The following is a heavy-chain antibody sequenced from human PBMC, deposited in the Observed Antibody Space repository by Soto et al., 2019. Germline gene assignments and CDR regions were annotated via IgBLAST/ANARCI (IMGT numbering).Heavy chain of an antibody. J-gene: IGHJ6*03. CDR2: INPNGGST. D-gene: IGHD6-6*01. CDR3: VRATAARQRDYSYHYYLHI. Sequence: QVQLVQSGAEVKKPGASVKVSCKASGYTFINYYIHWVRQAPGQGLEWMGVINPNGGSTVYAQKFQGRVPLTRATSTSTVYVELSSLRSDDTAVYFCVRATAARQRDYSYHYYLHIWGKGTTVTVSS. V-gene: IGHV1-46*03. CDR1: GYTFINYY.